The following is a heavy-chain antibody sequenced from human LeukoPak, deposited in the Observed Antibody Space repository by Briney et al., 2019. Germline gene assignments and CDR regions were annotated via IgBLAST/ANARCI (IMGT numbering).Heavy chain of an antibody. Sequence: GGSLRLSCAASGFTFSSYWVSWVRQAPGKGLEWVANIKQDGSEKYYVDSVKGRFTISRDNAKNSLYLQMNSLRAEDTAVYYCARDIADWNDGFWDYWGQGTLVTVSS. D-gene: IGHD1-1*01. CDR2: IKQDGSEK. V-gene: IGHV3-7*01. CDR3: ARDIADWNDGFWDY. CDR1: GFTFSSYW. J-gene: IGHJ4*02.